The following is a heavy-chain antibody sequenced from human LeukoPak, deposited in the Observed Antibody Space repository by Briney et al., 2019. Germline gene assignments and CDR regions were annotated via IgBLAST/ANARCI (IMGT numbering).Heavy chain of an antibody. J-gene: IGHJ5*02. CDR3: ARGSGAYYNWFDP. V-gene: IGHV3-33*01. CDR2: TWYDGNNK. Sequence: GGSLRLSCAASGFTFSSYGMHWVRQAPGKGLEWVAVTWYDGNNKYYGDSVKGRFTTSRDNSKNTLYLQMNSLRAEGTAVYYCARGSGAYYNWFDPWGQGTLVTVSS. CDR1: GFTFSSYG. D-gene: IGHD3-3*01.